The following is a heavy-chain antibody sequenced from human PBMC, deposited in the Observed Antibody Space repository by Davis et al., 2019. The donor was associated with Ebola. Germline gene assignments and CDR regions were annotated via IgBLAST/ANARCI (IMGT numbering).Heavy chain of an antibody. V-gene: IGHV1-69*13. CDR3: ARDWGDCGGDCYQGGAYYWYFDL. CDR1: GGSFTKHV. J-gene: IGHJ2*01. Sequence: SVKVSCKASGGSFTKHVISWVRQAPGQGLEWMGGIIPIFGTPNYAQKFQGRLTITADESTSTAYMELSSLRSEDTAVYYCARDWGDCGGDCYQGGAYYWYFDLWGRGTLVTVSS. CDR2: IIPIFGTP. D-gene: IGHD2-21*02.